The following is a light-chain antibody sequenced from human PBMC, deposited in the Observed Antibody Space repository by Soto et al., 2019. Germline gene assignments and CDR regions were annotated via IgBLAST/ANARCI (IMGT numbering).Light chain of an antibody. CDR1: QSVSSSY. J-gene: IGKJ5*01. Sequence: EIVLTQSPGTLSLSPGERATLSCRASQSVSSSYLAWYQQKPGQAPRLLIYDASNRATGIPARFSGSGSGTDFTLTISSLEPEDFAVYYCQQRSNWPPFGQGTRLEI. CDR2: DAS. V-gene: IGKV3-11*01. CDR3: QQRSNWPP.